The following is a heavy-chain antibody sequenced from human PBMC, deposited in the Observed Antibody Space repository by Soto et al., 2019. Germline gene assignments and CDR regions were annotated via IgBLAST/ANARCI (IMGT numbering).Heavy chain of an antibody. CDR2: ISSDGGST. CDR3: LPALKDAFDI. J-gene: IGHJ3*02. V-gene: IGHV3-64D*06. CDR1: RFTFSSYP. D-gene: IGHD2-2*01. Sequence: PGGSLRLSCSASRFTFSSYPIHWVRQAPEKGLEYVSRISSDGGSTYYADSVTGRFSISRDNSKNTVYLQMSSLRVEDTAVYYCLPALKDAFDIWGQGTKVTV.